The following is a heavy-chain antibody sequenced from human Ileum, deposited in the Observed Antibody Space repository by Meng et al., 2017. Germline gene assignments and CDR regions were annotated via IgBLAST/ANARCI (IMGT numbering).Heavy chain of an antibody. V-gene: IGHV4-34*01. CDR1: GWSFSGYY. J-gene: IGHJ4*02. D-gene: IGHD6-19*01. CDR2: INHSGST. Sequence: QVQLEQWGAGLLTPSEPLSLSCAVYGWSFSGYYWSWIRQPPGKGLEWIGEINHSGSTNYNPSLKSRVTISVDTSKNQFSLKLSSVTAADTVVYYCARTSGWFYYWGQGTLVTVSS. CDR3: ARTSGWFYY.